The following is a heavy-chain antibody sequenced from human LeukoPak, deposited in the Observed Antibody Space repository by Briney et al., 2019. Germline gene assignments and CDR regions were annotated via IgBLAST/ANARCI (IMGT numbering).Heavy chain of an antibody. CDR3: ARHGVVYSSSSDGMELDY. V-gene: IGHV4-39*01. D-gene: IGHD6-6*01. Sequence: SETLSLTCTVSGGSISSSSYYWGWIRQPPGKGLEWIGSIYYSGSTYYNPSLKSRVTISVDTSKNQFSLKLSSVTAADTAVYYCARHGVVYSSSSDGMELDYWGQGTLVTVSS. CDR1: GGSISSSSYY. CDR2: IYYSGST. J-gene: IGHJ4*02.